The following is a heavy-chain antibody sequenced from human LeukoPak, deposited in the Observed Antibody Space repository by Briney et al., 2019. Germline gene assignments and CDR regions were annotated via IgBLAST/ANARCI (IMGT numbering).Heavy chain of an antibody. J-gene: IGHJ5*02. Sequence: PSETQSLTCTVSGGSISSYYWSWIRQPAGKGLEWIGRIYTSGSTNYNPSLKSRVTMSVDTSKNQFSLKLSSVTAADTAVYYCARVFTYFDFWSGYDKYNWFDPWGQGTLVTVSS. CDR1: GGSISSYY. CDR3: ARVFTYFDFWSGYDKYNWFDP. V-gene: IGHV4-4*07. CDR2: IYTSGST. D-gene: IGHD3-3*01.